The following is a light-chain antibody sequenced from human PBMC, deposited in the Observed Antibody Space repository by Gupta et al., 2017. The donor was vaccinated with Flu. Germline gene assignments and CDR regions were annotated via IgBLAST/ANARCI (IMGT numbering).Light chain of an antibody. Sequence: DIQMTQSPSTLSASVGDRVTITCRASQSISPWLAWYQQKSGKAPKLLSYKASTIESGVPSRFSGSGSGTELTLTISSLQPDDFATYYCQQEKSYPWTFGQGTKVEIK. J-gene: IGKJ1*01. CDR1: QSISPW. V-gene: IGKV1-5*03. CDR3: QQEKSYPWT. CDR2: KAS.